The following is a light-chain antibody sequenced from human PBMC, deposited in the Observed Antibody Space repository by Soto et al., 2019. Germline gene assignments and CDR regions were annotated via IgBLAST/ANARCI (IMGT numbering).Light chain of an antibody. V-gene: IGKV3-20*01. CDR2: GAS. Sequence: EIVLRQSPGTLSLSPGETSTLSGRASRSVGNRYLDWYQQKPGQAPRLLIYGASNRATGIPDRFSGSGSGTDFTLTISGLEPEDFAVFYCQQYINSPQTFGQGTQRQI. J-gene: IGKJ2*01. CDR1: RSVGNRY. CDR3: QQYINSPQT.